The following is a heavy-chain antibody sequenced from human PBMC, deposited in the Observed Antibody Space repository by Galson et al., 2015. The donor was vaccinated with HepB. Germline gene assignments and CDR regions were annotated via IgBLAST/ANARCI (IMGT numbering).Heavy chain of an antibody. D-gene: IGHD3-10*01. CDR2: IDWDDDK. Sequence: PALVKPTQTLTLTCTFSGFSLSTSGMCVSWIRQPPGKALEWLARIDWDDDKYYSTSLKTRLTISKDTSKNQVVLTMTNMDPVDTATYYCARTRLHYYGSGSYYINDYWGQGTLVTVSS. CDR3: ARTRLHYYGSGSYYINDY. V-gene: IGHV2-70*11. J-gene: IGHJ4*02. CDR1: GFSLSTSGMC.